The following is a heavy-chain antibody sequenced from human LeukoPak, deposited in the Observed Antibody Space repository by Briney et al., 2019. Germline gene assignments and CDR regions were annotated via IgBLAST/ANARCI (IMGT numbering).Heavy chain of an antibody. CDR1: GFTFSTYW. D-gene: IGHD5-12*01. CDR3: VRGGGDY. CDR2: IKPDGSER. J-gene: IGHJ4*02. V-gene: IGHV3-7*04. Sequence: GGSLRLSCAASGFTFSTYWMNWVRQAPGKGLEWVANIKPDGSERYYVDSVKGRFTISRDNAKTSLYLQMNSLSPEDTAVYYCVRGGGDYWGQGTLVTVSS.